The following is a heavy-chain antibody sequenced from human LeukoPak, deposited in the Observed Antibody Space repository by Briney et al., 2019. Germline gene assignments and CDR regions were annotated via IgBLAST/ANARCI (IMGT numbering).Heavy chain of an antibody. Sequence: GGSLRLSCAVSGFTFDDYAMHWVRQAPGKGLEWVSGISWNSGSIGYADSVKGRFTISRDNAKNSLYLQMDSLRAEDTAVYYCAREQYYYGSGSYLYWGQGTLVTVSS. CDR1: GFTFDDYA. V-gene: IGHV3-9*01. J-gene: IGHJ4*02. CDR3: AREQYYYGSGSYLY. CDR2: ISWNSGSI. D-gene: IGHD3-10*01.